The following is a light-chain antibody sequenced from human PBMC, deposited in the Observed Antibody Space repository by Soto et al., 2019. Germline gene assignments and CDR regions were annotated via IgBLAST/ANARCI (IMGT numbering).Light chain of an antibody. Sequence: QAVVTQPHSVSGAPGQRVTISCTGSSSNIGAGYDVHWYQQFPGTTPKFLIYGNTNRPSGVPDRFSASKSGTSASLDITGLQAEDEAEYFCHSYDSSLTVVFVGGTKLTVL. CDR3: HSYDSSLTVV. J-gene: IGLJ2*01. CDR2: GNT. CDR1: SSNIGAGYD. V-gene: IGLV1-40*01.